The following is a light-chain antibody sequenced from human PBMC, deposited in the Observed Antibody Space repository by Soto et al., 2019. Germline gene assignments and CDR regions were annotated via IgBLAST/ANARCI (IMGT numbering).Light chain of an antibody. J-gene: IGKJ4*01. CDR2: GAS. CDR3: QQYNNWPPLT. V-gene: IGKV3-15*01. CDR1: QSVSSSY. Sequence: EIVLTQSPGTLSLSTGERATLSCRASQSVSSSYLAWYQQKPGQAPRLLIYGASTRATGIPARFSGSGSGTEFTLTISSLQSEDFAVYYCQQYNNWPPLTFGGGTKVDTK.